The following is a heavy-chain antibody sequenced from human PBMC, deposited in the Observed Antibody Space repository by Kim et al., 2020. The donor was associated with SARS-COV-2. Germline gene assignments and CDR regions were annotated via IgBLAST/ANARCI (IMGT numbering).Heavy chain of an antibody. CDR1: GFTVSSNY. D-gene: IGHD3-10*01. Sequence: GGSLRLSCAASGFTVSSNYMSWVRQAPGKGLEWVSVIYSGGSTYYADSVKGRFTISRDNSKNTLYLQMNSLRAEDTAVYYCARGQVRWSGMDVWGQGTTVTVSS. V-gene: IGHV3-66*02. J-gene: IGHJ6*02. CDR2: IYSGGST. CDR3: ARGQVRWSGMDV.